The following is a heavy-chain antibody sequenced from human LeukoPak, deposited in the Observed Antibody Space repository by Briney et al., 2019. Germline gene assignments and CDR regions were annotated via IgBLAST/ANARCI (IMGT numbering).Heavy chain of an antibody. CDR3: ARHPGEEEKYYFDY. J-gene: IGHJ4*02. V-gene: IGHV4-34*01. CDR1: GGSFSGYY. CDR2: INHSGST. Sequence: SETLSLTCAVYGGSFSGYYWSWIRQPPGKGLEWIGEINHSGSTNYNPSLKSRVTISVDTSKNQFSLKLSSVTAADTAVYYCARHPGEEEKYYFDYWGQGTLVTVSS.